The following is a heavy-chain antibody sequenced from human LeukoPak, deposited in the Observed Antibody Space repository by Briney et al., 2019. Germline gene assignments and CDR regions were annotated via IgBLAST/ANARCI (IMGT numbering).Heavy chain of an antibody. CDR2: IYYSGST. Sequence: SETLTLTCTVSGGSISSSSYYWGWIRQPPGKGLEWLGSIYYSGSTYYNPSLKSRVTISVDTSKNQFSLKLRSVTAADTAVYYCARDYGDIPPDWYYDLWGRGTLVTVSS. CDR1: GGSISSSSYY. J-gene: IGHJ2*01. D-gene: IGHD4-17*01. CDR3: ARDYGDIPPDWYYDL. V-gene: IGHV4-39*07.